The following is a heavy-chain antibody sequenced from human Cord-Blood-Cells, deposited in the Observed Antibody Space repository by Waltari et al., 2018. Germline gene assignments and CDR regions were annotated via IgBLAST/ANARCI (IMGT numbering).Heavy chain of an antibody. D-gene: IGHD4-17*01. V-gene: IGHV1-2*02. CDR1: GYTFTGYY. CDR2: INPNSGGT. Sequence: QVQLVQSGAEVKKPGASVTVSCKASGYTFTGYYIHWMRQAPGHGLEWMGWINPNSGGTNYAQKFQGRVTMTRDTSISTAYMELSRLRSDDTAVYYCARVDKTTVTTDYWGQGTLVTVSS. J-gene: IGHJ4*02. CDR3: ARVDKTTVTTDY.